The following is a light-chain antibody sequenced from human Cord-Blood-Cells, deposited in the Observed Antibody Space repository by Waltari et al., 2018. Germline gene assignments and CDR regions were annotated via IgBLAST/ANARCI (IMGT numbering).Light chain of an antibody. V-gene: IGKV1-39*01. CDR1: QSISSY. J-gene: IGKJ4*02. CDR2: AAS. Sequence: DIQMTQSPSSMSASVGDRVTITCRASQSISSYLIWYHQKPGKAPNLLIYAASSLQRGVPSRFSGSGSGTDFTLTISSLQPEDFATYYCQQSYSTLLTFGGGTKVEIK. CDR3: QQSYSTLLT.